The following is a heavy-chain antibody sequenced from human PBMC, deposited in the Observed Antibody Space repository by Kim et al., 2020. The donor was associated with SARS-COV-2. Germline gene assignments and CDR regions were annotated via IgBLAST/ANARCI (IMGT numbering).Heavy chain of an antibody. J-gene: IGHJ4*02. CDR1: KFTFSNNW. D-gene: IGHD2-15*01. CDR2: IKEDGSEK. V-gene: IGHV3-7*01. CDR3: ARDRRYSLDY. Sequence: GGSLRLSCVVSKFTFSNNWMSWVRQAPGKGLEWVAKIKEDGSEKYYAESVVGRVTISRDNAKNSLLLQMNSLSAEDTAVYYCARDRRYSLDYWGQGTLVTVSS.